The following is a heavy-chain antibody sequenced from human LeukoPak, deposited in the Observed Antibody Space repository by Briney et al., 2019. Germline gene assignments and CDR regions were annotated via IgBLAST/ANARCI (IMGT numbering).Heavy chain of an antibody. V-gene: IGHV1-8*01. CDR2: MNPNSGNT. D-gene: IGHD3-16*01. J-gene: IGHJ2*01. Sequence: ASVKVSCKASGYTFTSYDINWVRQATGQGLEWMGWMNPNSGNTGYAQKFQGRVTMTRNTSISTAYMELSSLRSEDTAVYYCARGSRWGRYFDLWGRGTLVTASS. CDR1: GYTFTSYD. CDR3: ARGSRWGRYFDL.